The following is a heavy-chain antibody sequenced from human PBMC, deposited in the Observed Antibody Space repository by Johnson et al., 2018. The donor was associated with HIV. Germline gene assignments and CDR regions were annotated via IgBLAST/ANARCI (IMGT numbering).Heavy chain of an antibody. CDR3: ARESANSGRYSGAFDV. CDR2: IYSGGTT. Sequence: VQLVESGGGLIQPGGSLRLSCAASGFTVSSNYMSWVCQAPGKGLEWVSVIYSGGTTYYADSVKGRFTISRDNSKNTLYLQMNSLRAEDTAVYYCARESANSGRYSGAFDVWGQGTMVIVSS. D-gene: IGHD1-26*01. CDR1: GFTVSSNY. V-gene: IGHV3-53*01. J-gene: IGHJ3*01.